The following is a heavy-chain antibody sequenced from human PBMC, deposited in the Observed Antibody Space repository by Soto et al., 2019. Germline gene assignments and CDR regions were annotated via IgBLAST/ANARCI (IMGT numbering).Heavy chain of an antibody. CDR3: ARGRHLYGSGSYWPGGRYYFDY. J-gene: IGHJ4*02. CDR2: INHSGST. CDR1: GGSFSGYY. V-gene: IGHV4-34*01. Sequence: QVQLQQWGAGLLKPSETLSLTCAVYGGSFSGYYWSWIRQPPGKGLEWIGEINHSGSTNYNPSLKRRVTISVDTSKNQFSLKLSSVTAADTAVYYCARGRHLYGSGSYWPGGRYYFDYWGQGTLVTVSS. D-gene: IGHD3-10*01.